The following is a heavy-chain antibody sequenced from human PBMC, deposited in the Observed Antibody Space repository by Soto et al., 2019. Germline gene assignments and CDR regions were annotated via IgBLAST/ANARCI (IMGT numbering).Heavy chain of an antibody. D-gene: IGHD6-19*01. V-gene: IGHV4-31*03. Sequence: SETLSLTCTVSGGSISSGGYYWSWIRQHPGKGLEWIGYIYYSGSTYYNPSLKSRVTISVDTSKNQFSLKLSSVTAADTAVYYCASLRIAVAGTYWFDPWGQGTLVTVSS. CDR1: GGSISSGGYY. J-gene: IGHJ5*02. CDR3: ASLRIAVAGTYWFDP. CDR2: IYYSGST.